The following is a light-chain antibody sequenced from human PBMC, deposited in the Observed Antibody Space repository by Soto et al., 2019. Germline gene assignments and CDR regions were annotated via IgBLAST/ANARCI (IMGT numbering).Light chain of an antibody. CDR1: SSDVGPYNY. CDR3: ISYTTSGTLV. V-gene: IGLV2-14*01. CDR2: EVS. Sequence: QSALTQPASVSGSPGQSITISCTGTSSDVGPYNYVSWYQQHPGKAPKLMIYEVSNRPSGVSTRFSGSKSGNTASLTISGLQAEDDADYYCISYTTSGTLVFGGGNKLTVL. J-gene: IGLJ3*02.